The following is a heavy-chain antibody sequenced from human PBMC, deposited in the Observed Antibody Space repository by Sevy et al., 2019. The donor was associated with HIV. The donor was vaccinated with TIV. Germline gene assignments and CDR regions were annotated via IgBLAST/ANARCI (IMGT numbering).Heavy chain of an antibody. J-gene: IGHJ4*02. CDR1: GDSVSSNTAA. V-gene: IGHV6-1*01. D-gene: IGHD1-26*01. CDR3: ARGGEVGAV. Sequence: SQTLSLTCVISGDSVSSNTAAWNWIRQSPSRGLEWLGRIFYRSRWSSDYAVSVRSRITINPDTSKNQFSLQLNSVTPEDTAVYDCARGGEVGAVWGQGTLVTVSS. CDR2: IFYRSRWSS.